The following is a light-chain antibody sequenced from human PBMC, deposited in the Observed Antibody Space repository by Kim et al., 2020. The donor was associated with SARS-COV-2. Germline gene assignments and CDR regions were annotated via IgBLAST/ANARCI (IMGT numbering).Light chain of an antibody. CDR1: QSLLDSNGLNC. CDR3: MQVLQTPLT. Sequence: DIVMTQSPLSLPVTPGEPASISCRSSQSLLDSNGLNCLDWYLQKPGQSPQLLIYLGSTRASGVPDRFSGSGSGTDFTLKISRVEAEDVGVYYCMQVLQTPLTFGQGTKVDIK. V-gene: IGKV2-28*01. CDR2: LGS. J-gene: IGKJ1*01.